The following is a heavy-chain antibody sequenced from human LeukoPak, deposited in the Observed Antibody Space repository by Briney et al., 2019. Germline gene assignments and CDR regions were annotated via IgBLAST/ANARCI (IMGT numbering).Heavy chain of an antibody. CDR2: ISGSGGST. Sequence: GGSLRLSCAASGFTFSSYAMSWVRQAPGKGLEWVSAISGSGGSTYYADSVKGRFTISRDNSKNTLYLQMNSLRAEDTAVYYCAKEGSSYNDYVWGSYRSYFDYWGQGTLVTVSS. D-gene: IGHD3-16*02. CDR1: GFTFSSYA. J-gene: IGHJ4*02. CDR3: AKEGSSYNDYVWGSYRSYFDY. V-gene: IGHV3-23*01.